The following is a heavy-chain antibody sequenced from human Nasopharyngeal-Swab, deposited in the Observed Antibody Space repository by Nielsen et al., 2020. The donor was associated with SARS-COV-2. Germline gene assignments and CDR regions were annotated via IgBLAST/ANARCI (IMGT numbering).Heavy chain of an antibody. V-gene: IGHV4-61*01. CDR2: VYNSGST. D-gene: IGHD3-16*01. Sequence: SETLSLTCTVSGDSVSSGSDYWTWIRQPPGKGLEWMGYVYNSGSTKYNPSLKTRVTISADTSKNQFSVKLTSVTAADTAVYYCASERGGWDSFDIWGQGTLVTVSS. CDR1: GDSVSSGSDY. J-gene: IGHJ3*02. CDR3: ASERGGWDSFDI.